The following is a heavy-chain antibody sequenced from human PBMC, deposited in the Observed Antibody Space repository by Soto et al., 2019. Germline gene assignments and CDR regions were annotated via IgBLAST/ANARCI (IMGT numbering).Heavy chain of an antibody. Sequence: SETLSLTGTVTGDYISSSSYYWGWIRQPPGKGLEWIGSIYYSGRTDHNPSIRSRVSMSLDTSKAQFSLKLKSVTAADTTMYLCARQRSSVVTQAYFDVWGPGSLVTVSS. D-gene: IGHD2-21*02. J-gene: IGHJ4*02. CDR3: ARQRSSVVTQAYFDV. CDR1: GDYISSSSYY. V-gene: IGHV4-39*01. CDR2: IYYSGRT.